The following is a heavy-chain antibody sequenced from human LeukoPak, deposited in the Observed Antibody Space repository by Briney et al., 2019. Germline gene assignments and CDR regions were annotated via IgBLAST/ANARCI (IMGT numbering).Heavy chain of an antibody. Sequence: KTSETLSLTCTVSGGSISIYYWSWIRQPPGKGLEWIGYIYYSGSTNYNPSLKSRVTISVDTSKNQFSLKLSSVTAADTAVYYCARESPLGYCSSTSCYMPGAFDIWGQGTMVTVSS. CDR2: IYYSGST. CDR3: ARESPLGYCSSTSCYMPGAFDI. J-gene: IGHJ3*02. D-gene: IGHD2-2*02. V-gene: IGHV4-59*01. CDR1: GGSISIYY.